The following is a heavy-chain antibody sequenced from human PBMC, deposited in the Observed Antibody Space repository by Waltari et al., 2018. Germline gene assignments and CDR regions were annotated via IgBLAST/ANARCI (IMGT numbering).Heavy chain of an antibody. V-gene: IGHV1-2*02. Sequence: QVQLVQSGAEVKRPGASVKVSCKSSGYTFSDYYIQWVRQAPGQGFEWMGWINPKSGGTKYAQKFQVRVTMTRDTSISTGYMEMSSLRSDDTAVYYCAREVKDIDIDGWFDPWGQGTLVTVSS. CDR1: GYTFSDYY. J-gene: IGHJ5*02. CDR2: INPKSGGT. CDR3: AREVKDIDIDGWFDP. D-gene: IGHD2-15*01.